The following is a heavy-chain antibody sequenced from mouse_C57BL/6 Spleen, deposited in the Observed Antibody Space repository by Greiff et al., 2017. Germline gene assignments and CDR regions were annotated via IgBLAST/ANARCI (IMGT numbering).Heavy chain of an antibody. CDR3: ARDSSGYEGD. J-gene: IGHJ2*01. V-gene: IGHV1-52*01. D-gene: IGHD3-2*02. CDR1: GYTFTSYW. Sequence: QVQLKQPGAELVRPGSSVKLSCKASGYTFTSYWMHWVKQRPIQGLEWIGNIDPSDSETHYNQKFKDKATLTVDKSSSTAYMQLSSLTSEDSAVYYCARDSSGYEGDWGQGTTLTVSS. CDR2: IDPSDSET.